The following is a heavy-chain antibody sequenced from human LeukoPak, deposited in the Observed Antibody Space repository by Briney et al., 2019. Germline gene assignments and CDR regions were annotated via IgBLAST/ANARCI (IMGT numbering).Heavy chain of an antibody. J-gene: IGHJ6*02. V-gene: IGHV4-59*06. Sequence: SETLSLTCTVSGGAISNNYWSWIRQHPGKGLEWIGYITYSGNTYYYPALNSRVTVSLDTSKTQFSLKLSSVTAADTAVYYCARIAYDALDSYYYGMDVWGQGTTVTVSS. D-gene: IGHD3-3*01. CDR2: ITYSGNT. CDR3: ARIAYDALDSYYYGMDV. CDR1: GGAISNNY.